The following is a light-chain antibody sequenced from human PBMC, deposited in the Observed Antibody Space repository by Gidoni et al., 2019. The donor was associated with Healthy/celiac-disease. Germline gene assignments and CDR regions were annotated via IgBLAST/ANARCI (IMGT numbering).Light chain of an antibody. J-gene: IGKJ1*01. CDR1: QGISSY. V-gene: IGKV1-8*01. CDR2: AES. Sequence: AIRMTQSPSSLSASTGDRVTITCRASQGISSYLAWYQQKTGKAPKLLIYAESTLQSGVPSMFSGSGSGTDFTLTISCLQSEDFATYYCQQYYSYPRTFGQGTKVEIK. CDR3: QQYYSYPRT.